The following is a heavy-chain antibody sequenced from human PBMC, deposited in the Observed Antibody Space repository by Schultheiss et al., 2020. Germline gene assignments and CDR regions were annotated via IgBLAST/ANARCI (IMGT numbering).Heavy chain of an antibody. J-gene: IGHJ6*02. Sequence: SQTLSLTCTVSGGSISSGDYYWSWIRQPPGKGLEWIGEINHSGSTNYNPSLKSRVTISVDTSKNQFSLKLSSVTAADTAVYYCAKARTGYYYYGMDVWGQGTTVTVSS. CDR1: GGSISSGDYY. CDR3: AKARTGYYYYGMDV. CDR2: INHSGST. V-gene: IGHV4-31*03. D-gene: IGHD7-27*01.